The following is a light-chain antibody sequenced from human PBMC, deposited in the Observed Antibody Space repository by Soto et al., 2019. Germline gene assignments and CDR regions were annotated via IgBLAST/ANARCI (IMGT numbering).Light chain of an antibody. CDR2: TAS. J-gene: IGKJ4*01. V-gene: IGKV1-39*01. CDR3: QQSHSSPLS. CDR1: QSIVTN. Sequence: IQMTQSPSSLSASVGDRVTITCRASQSIVTNLNWYQQKPGNAPELLIYTASNLQRGVPSRFSGSGSGTDFALTISSLQNEDSAVYYCQQSHSSPLSFGGGTKVEFK.